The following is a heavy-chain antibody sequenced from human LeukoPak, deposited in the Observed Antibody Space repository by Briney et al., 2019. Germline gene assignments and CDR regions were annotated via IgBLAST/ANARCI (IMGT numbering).Heavy chain of an antibody. D-gene: IGHD3-22*01. V-gene: IGHV3-23*01. CDR3: AKDTDSSGYFDAFDM. CDR2: ISGRDGTT. J-gene: IGHJ3*02. Sequence: GGSLRLSCAASGFTFSSYAMSWVRQAPGKGLEWVSAISGRDGTTYYADSVKGRFTISRENSKNTLYLQMNTLRAEDTAVYYCAKDTDSSGYFDAFDMWGQGTMVTVSS. CDR1: GFTFSSYA.